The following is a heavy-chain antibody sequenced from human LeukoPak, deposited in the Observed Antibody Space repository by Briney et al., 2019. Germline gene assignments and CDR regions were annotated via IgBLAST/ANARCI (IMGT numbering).Heavy chain of an antibody. J-gene: IGHJ6*02. CDR1: GFSFSNYA. D-gene: IGHD2-15*01. CDR2: ISSNGATT. V-gene: IGHV3-64*01. CDR3: ARKGLAATNYAMDV. Sequence: GGSLRLSCAASGFSFSNYAMHWVRQAPGKGLEFVSAISSNGATTYYANSVKGRFTISRDSSKSTLFLQMGSLRAEDTAVYYCARKGLAATNYAMDVWGQGTAVTVSS.